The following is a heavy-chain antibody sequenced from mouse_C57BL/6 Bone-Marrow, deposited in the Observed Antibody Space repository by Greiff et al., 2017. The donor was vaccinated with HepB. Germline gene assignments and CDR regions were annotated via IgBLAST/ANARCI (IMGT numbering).Heavy chain of an antibody. Sequence: EVKLVESGGDLVKPGGSLKLSCPASGFTFSSYGMSWVRQTPDKRLEWVATISSGGSYTYYPDSVKGRFTISRDNAKNTLYLQMSSLKSEDTAMYYCARHYGSSYGYFDYWGQGTTLTVSS. V-gene: IGHV5-6*01. CDR3: ARHYGSSYGYFDY. CDR1: GFTFSSYG. J-gene: IGHJ2*01. D-gene: IGHD1-1*01. CDR2: ISSGGSYT.